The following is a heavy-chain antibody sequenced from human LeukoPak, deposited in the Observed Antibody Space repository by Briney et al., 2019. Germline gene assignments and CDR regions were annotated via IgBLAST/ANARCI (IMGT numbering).Heavy chain of an antibody. CDR2: ISYDGSNK. J-gene: IGHJ4*02. CDR3: AKEYYYASGCVDY. D-gene: IGHD3-10*01. V-gene: IGHV3-30*18. Sequence: PGGSLRLSCAASGFTFSSYGMHWVRQAPGKGLEWVAVISYDGSNKYYADSVKGRFTISRDNSKNTLYLQMNSLRAEDTAVYYCAKEYYYASGCVDYWGQGTLVTVSS. CDR1: GFTFSSYG.